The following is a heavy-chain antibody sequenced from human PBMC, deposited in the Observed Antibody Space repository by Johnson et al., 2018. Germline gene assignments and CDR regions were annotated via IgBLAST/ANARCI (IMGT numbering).Heavy chain of an antibody. CDR1: GGTFSSYA. CDR2: IIPIFGTA. D-gene: IGHD3-3*01. V-gene: IGHV1-69*01. CDR3: ASSGWSGYETSPWWFDP. Sequence: QVQLVQSGAEVKKPGSSVKVSCKASGGTFSSYAISWVRQAPGQGLEWMGGIIPIFGTANYAQKFQGRVTITADESTSTAYMELSSLRSEDTAVYYCASSGWSGYETSPWWFDPWGQGTLVTVSS. J-gene: IGHJ5*02.